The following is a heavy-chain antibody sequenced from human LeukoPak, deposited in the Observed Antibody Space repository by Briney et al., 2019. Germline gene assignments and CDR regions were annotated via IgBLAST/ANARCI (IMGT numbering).Heavy chain of an antibody. V-gene: IGHV3-48*03. Sequence: AGGSLRLSCAASGFTFSSYEMSWVRQAPGKGLEWVSYIGSSGGTIYYADSVKGRFTISRDNAKNSLYLQMNSLRAEDTAVYYCARISGAAAQHFDYWGQGTLVTVSS. CDR2: IGSSGGTI. CDR3: ARISGAAAQHFDY. CDR1: GFTFSSYE. D-gene: IGHD6-13*01. J-gene: IGHJ4*02.